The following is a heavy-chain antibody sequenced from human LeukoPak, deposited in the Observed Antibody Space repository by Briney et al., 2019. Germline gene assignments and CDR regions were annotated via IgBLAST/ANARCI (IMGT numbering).Heavy chain of an antibody. CDR2: TNLHGTTV. Sequence: GGSLRLSCAVSGLSFSNYWMHWVRQAPGRGLVWVARTNLHGTTVDYADSVKGRFTISRDNAKNTLFLQMNSLRAEDTAVYYCASAYTYVRLGDHWGQGTLVTVSS. V-gene: IGHV3-74*01. J-gene: IGHJ4*02. CDR3: ASAYTYVRLGDH. D-gene: IGHD3-16*01. CDR1: GLSFSNYW.